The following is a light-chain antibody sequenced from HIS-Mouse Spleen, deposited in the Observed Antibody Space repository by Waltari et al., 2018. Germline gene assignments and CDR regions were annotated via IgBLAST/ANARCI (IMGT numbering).Light chain of an antibody. V-gene: IGKV1-6*01. Sequence: IQMTQSPSSLSASVGNRVPFTCRASQGIRNDLGWYQQKPGKAPKLLIYAASSLQSGVPSRFSGSGSGTDFTLTISSLQPEDFATYYCLQDYNYPRTFGQGTKVEIK. J-gene: IGKJ1*01. CDR2: AAS. CDR3: LQDYNYPRT. CDR1: QGIRND.